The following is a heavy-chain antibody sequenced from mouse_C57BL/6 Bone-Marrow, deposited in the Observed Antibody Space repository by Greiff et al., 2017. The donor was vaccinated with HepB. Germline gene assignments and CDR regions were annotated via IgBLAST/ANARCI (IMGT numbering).Heavy chain of an antibody. V-gene: IGHV1-54*01. CDR2: INPGSGGT. CDR3: ARSTSVRDFDY. CDR1: GYAFTNYL. J-gene: IGHJ2*01. Sequence: VQLQQSGAELVRPGTSVKVSCKASGYAFTNYLIEWVKQRPGQGLEWIGVINPGSGGTNYNEKFKGKATLTADKSSSTAYMQLSSLTSEDSAVYFCARSTSVRDFDYWGQGTTLTVSS. D-gene: IGHD1-1*01.